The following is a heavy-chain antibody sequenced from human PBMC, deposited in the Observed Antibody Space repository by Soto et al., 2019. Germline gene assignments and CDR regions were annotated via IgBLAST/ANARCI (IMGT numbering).Heavy chain of an antibody. D-gene: IGHD1-7*01. CDR2: IYYSGST. Sequence: SETLSLTCTVSGGSISSRSYYWGWIRQPPGKGLEWIGSIYYSGSTYYNPSLKSRVTISVDTSKNQFSLKLSSVTAADTAVYYCARPRITGTTLSWFDPWGQGTLVTVSS. J-gene: IGHJ5*02. CDR3: ARPRITGTTLSWFDP. CDR1: GGSISSRSYY. V-gene: IGHV4-39*01.